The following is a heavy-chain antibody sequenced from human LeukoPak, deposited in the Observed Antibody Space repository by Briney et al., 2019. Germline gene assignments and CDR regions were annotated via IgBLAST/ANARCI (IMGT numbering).Heavy chain of an antibody. CDR1: GGSFSGYY. D-gene: IGHD3-10*01. J-gene: IGHJ4*02. CDR3: ARGGDRSFDY. CDR2: INHSGST. Sequence: SETLSLTCAVYGGSFSGYYWSWIRQPPGKGLEWIGEINHSGSTNYNPSLKSRVTISVDTSKNQFSLKLNSVTAADTAVYYCARGGDRSFDYWGQGTLVTVSS. V-gene: IGHV4-34*01.